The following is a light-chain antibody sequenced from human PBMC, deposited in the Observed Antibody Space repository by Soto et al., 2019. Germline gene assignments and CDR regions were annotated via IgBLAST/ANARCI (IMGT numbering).Light chain of an antibody. J-gene: IGLJ2*01. V-gene: IGLV2-23*01. Sequence: QSALTQPASVSGSPGESITISCTGTSSDVGTYNLVTWYQQHPGRVPKLILYEGNKRPSGVSSRFSASKSGNTASLTISGLQDEDEADYFCCSYAPSRTLLFGGGTKVTVL. CDR3: CSYAPSRTLL. CDR2: EGN. CDR1: SSDVGTYNL.